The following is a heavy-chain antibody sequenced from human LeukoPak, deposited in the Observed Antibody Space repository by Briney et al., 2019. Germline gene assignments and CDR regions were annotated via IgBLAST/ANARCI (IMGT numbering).Heavy chain of an antibody. CDR1: GFTFSSYS. D-gene: IGHD3-10*01. CDR3: ARLSGDAFDI. V-gene: IGHV3-21*01. Sequence: GGSLRLSCAASGFTFSSYSMNWVRQAPGKGLDWVSSISSSSSYIYYADSVKGRFTISRDNAKNSLYLQMNSLRAEDTAVYYCARLSGDAFDIWGQGTMVTVSS. CDR2: ISSSSSYI. J-gene: IGHJ3*02.